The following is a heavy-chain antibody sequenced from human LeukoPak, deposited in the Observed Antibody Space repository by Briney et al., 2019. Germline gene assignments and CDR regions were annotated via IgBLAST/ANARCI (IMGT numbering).Heavy chain of an antibody. CDR2: INPNSGGT. CDR3: ARERGYCSSSSCYTSDAFDI. Sequence: ASVKVSCTTSGYTFSGYYMHWVRQAPGHGLEWMGWINPNSGGTKYAEKFQGRVTMTRDTSISTAYMELSRLTSDDTAVYYCARERGYCSSSSCYTSDAFDIWGQGTLVTVSS. V-gene: IGHV1-2*02. D-gene: IGHD2-2*02. J-gene: IGHJ3*02. CDR1: GYTFSGYY.